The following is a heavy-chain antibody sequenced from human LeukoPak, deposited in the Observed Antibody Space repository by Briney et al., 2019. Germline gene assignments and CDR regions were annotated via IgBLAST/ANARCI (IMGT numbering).Heavy chain of an antibody. CDR3: ARGSTGLRGRTDC. V-gene: IGHV1-2*02. CDR1: GYTFSDYY. D-gene: IGHD4-17*01. Sequence: ASVKVSCKASGYTFSDYYMHWVRQAPGQGLQWVGWINPNSGDTHYAQMFQGGVTMTRDTSIRTAYMELSRLRSDDTAVYYCARGSTGLRGRTDCWGQGTLVTVSS. J-gene: IGHJ4*02. CDR2: INPNSGDT.